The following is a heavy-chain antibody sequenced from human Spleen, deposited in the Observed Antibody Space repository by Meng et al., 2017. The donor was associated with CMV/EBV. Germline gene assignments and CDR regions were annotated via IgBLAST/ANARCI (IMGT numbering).Heavy chain of an antibody. CDR3: AGGVAMAPFF. CDR1: GGSFSGYY. CDR2: INHSGST. V-gene: IGHV4-34*01. J-gene: IGHJ4*02. Sequence: LPPTCAVYGGSFSGYYWSWIRQPPGKGLEWIGEINHSGSTNYNPSLKSRVTISVDTSKNQFSLKLSSVTAADTAVYYCAGGVAMAPFFWGQGTLVTVSS. D-gene: IGHD5-12*01.